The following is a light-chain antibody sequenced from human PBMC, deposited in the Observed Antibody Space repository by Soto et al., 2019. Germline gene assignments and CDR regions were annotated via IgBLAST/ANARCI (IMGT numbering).Light chain of an antibody. CDR1: QSVSSSY. V-gene: IGKV3-20*01. J-gene: IGKJ2*01. CDR2: GAS. CDR3: QQYGSSPPKYT. Sequence: EIVLTQSPGTLSLSPGERATLSCRASQSVSSSYLAWYQQQPGQAPRLLIYGASSRATGIPDRFSGSGSGTDFSLNTSRLEPEDFAVYYCQQYGSSPPKYTFGQGTKLEIK.